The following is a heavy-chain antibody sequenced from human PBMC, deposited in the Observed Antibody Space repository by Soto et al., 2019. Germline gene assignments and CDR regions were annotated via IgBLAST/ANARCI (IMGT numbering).Heavy chain of an antibody. V-gene: IGHV4-59*01. D-gene: IGHD5-12*01. J-gene: IGHJ4*02. CDR3: ARGGNRYSNVASGVGGFDF. CDR1: GASISSAY. Sequence: SETLSLTCTVSGASISSAYWSWIRQSPERGLEWIAYVYHTGATNYNPSLKSRVTISLDTSKGQFSLNLTSLTTADTAVYFCARGGNRYSNVASGVGGFDFWGQGSLVT. CDR2: VYHTGAT.